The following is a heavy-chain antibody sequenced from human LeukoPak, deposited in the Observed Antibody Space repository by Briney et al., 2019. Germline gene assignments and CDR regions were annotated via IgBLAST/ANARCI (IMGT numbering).Heavy chain of an antibody. D-gene: IGHD2-21*02. J-gene: IGHJ4*02. Sequence: PGGSLRLSCAASGFTFSTYAMHWVRQAPGKGLEYVSTITTDGRSTYYADSVKGRFTISRDNSKNTLYLQVGSLRAEDMAVYYCARGKGMYCGGDCTALDYWGQGTLVTVSS. CDR2: ITTDGRST. CDR1: GFTFSTYA. CDR3: ARGKGMYCGGDCTALDY. V-gene: IGHV3-64*02.